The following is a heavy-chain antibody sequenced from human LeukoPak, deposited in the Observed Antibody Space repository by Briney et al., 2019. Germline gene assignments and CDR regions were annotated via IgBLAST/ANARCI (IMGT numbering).Heavy chain of an antibody. J-gene: IGHJ4*02. D-gene: IGHD5-12*01. CDR3: ARPSYSGGYGVMYYFDY. V-gene: IGHV5-51*01. CDR1: GYSFTTFW. Sequence: GESLKISCKASGYSFTTFWIAWVRQMPGKGLEWMGIIYPFDSKTKYSPSFQGQVTISADKSISTAYLQWTSLKASDTAIYYCARPSYSGGYGVMYYFDYWGQGSLVTVSS. CDR2: IYPFDSKT.